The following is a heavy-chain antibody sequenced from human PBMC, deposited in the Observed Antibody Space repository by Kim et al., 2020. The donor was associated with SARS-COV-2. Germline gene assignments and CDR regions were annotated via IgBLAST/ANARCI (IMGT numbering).Heavy chain of an antibody. Sequence: GGSLRLSCAASGFTFSSYSMNWVRQAPGKGLEWVSSISSSSSYIYYADSVKGRFTISRDNAKNSLYLPMNSLRAEDTAVYYCSRDSTTTYYDFWSANQPFDCWGEGTLVAVTS. D-gene: IGHD3-3*01. CDR2: ISSSSSYI. CDR1: GFTFSSYS. CDR3: SRDSTTTYYDFWSANQPFDC. V-gene: IGHV3-21*01. J-gene: IGHJ4*02.